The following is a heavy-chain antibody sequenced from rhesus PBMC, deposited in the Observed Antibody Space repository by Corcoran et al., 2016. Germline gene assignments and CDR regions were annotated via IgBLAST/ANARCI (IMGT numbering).Heavy chain of an antibody. CDR3: AGELSTGLDS. Sequence: QLQLQESGPGLVKPSATPSLTCAVSGGSISSGYGWRWICQPPEKGLEWIGNIFGWTGTTTYNPSLKTRVPISPDTHKHQYSLKLSSLPAAYTAVYYCAGELSTGLDSWGQGVVVTVSS. J-gene: IGHJ6*01. D-gene: IGHD2-15*01. CDR1: GGSISSGYG. CDR2: IFGWTGTT. V-gene: IGHV4-127*01.